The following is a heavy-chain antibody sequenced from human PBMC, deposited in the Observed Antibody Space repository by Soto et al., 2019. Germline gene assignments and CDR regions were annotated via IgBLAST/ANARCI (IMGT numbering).Heavy chain of an antibody. D-gene: IGHD2-2*01. CDR1: GYTFTSYD. CDR3: ARGRGYCSSTSCYAPGRFDY. CDR2: MNPNSGNT. J-gene: IGHJ4*02. Sequence: QVQLVQSGAEVKKPGASVKVSCKASGYTFTSYDINWVRQATGQGLEWMGWMNPNSGNTGYAQKFKGRVTMTRNTSISTAYMELSSLRSEDTVVYYCARGRGYCSSTSCYAPGRFDYWGQGTLVTVSS. V-gene: IGHV1-8*01.